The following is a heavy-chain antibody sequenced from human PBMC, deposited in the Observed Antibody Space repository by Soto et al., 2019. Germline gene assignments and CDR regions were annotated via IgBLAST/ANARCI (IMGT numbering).Heavy chain of an antibody. J-gene: IGHJ4*02. CDR1: GFTFSSYS. D-gene: IGHD1-26*01. Sequence: GGSLRLSCAASGFTFSSYSMNWVRQAPGKGLEWVSYISSSSSTIYYADSVKGRFTISRDNAKNSLYLQMNSLRDEDTAVYYCARGIEWELHVAGLDYWGQGTLVTVSS. V-gene: IGHV3-48*02. CDR2: ISSSSSTI. CDR3: ARGIEWELHVAGLDY.